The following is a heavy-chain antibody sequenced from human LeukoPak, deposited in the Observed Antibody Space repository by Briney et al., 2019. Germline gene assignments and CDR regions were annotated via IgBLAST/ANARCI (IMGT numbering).Heavy chain of an antibody. CDR3: ATSGAYSSGWYVDY. CDR2: IYHSGST. CDR1: GGSISSSNW. D-gene: IGHD6-19*01. V-gene: IGHV4-4*02. Sequence: SETLSLTCAVSGGSISSSNWWSWVRQPPGQGLEWIGEIYHSGSTNYNPSLKSRVTISVDKSKNQFSLKLSSVTAADTAVYYCATSGAYSSGWYVDYWGQGTLVTVSS. J-gene: IGHJ4*02.